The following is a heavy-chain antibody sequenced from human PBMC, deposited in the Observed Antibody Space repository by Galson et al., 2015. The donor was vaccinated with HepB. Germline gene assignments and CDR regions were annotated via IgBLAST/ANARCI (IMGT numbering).Heavy chain of an antibody. CDR3: ARENGWLQFPVDAFDT. CDR1: GDSVSSNSGA. V-gene: IGHV6-1*01. CDR2: TYYRSKWYN. D-gene: IGHD5-24*01. J-gene: IGHJ3*02. Sequence: CAISGDSVSSNSGAWHWIRQSPSRGLEWLGRTYYRSKWYNDYPVSVKSRITIDPDTSKNQFSLQLNSVTPEDTAVYYCARENGWLQFPVDAFDTWVQGTKVAVSS.